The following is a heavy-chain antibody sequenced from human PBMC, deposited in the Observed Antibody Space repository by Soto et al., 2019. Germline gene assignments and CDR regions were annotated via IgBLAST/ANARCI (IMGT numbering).Heavy chain of an antibody. J-gene: IGHJ4*02. V-gene: IGHV3-7*05. CDR2: INEDGSGK. CDR3: ATSGGAH. CDR1: GFTFSNSW. Sequence: GGSLRLSCAASGFTFSNSWMSWVRQAPGKGLEWVADINEDGSGKYYVDSVKGRFTISRDNAKNSLYLQMNSLRVEDSAVYFCATSGGAHWGQGSVVTVAS. D-gene: IGHD3-16*01.